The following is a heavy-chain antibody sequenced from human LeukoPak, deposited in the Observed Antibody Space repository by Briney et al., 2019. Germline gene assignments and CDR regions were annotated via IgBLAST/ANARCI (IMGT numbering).Heavy chain of an antibody. CDR1: GGSFSGYY. J-gene: IGHJ4*02. V-gene: IGHV4-34*01. Sequence: PSETLSLTCAVYGGSFSGYYWSWIRQPPGKGLEWIGEINHSGSTNYNPSLKSRVTISVDTSKNQFSLKLSSVTAADTAVYYCASQVGAIDYWGQGTLVTVSS. CDR2: INHSGST. D-gene: IGHD1-26*01. CDR3: ASQVGAIDY.